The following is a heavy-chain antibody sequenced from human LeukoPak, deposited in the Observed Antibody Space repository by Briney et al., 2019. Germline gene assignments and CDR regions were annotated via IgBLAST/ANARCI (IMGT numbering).Heavy chain of an antibody. CDR1: GFTFSSYW. CDR2: IKQDGSEK. CDR3: ARRNYYDSSGYYGYYFDY. Sequence: GGSLRLSCAASGFTFSSYWMSWVRQAPGKGLEWVANIKQDGSEKYYVDSVKGRFTISRDNDKNSLYLQMNSLGAEDTAVYYCARRNYYDSSGYYGYYFDYWGQGTLVTVSS. V-gene: IGHV3-7*01. J-gene: IGHJ4*02. D-gene: IGHD3-22*01.